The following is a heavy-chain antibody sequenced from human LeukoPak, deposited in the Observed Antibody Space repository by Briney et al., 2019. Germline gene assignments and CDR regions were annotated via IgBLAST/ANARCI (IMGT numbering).Heavy chain of an antibody. J-gene: IGHJ6*02. CDR3: ARGDGIFGVLTTAHYYGIDV. CDR2: INPIFRTA. CDR1: GGTFTHSA. V-gene: IGHV1-69*13. Sequence: ASVKVSCKASGGTFTHSAISWVRQAPGQGLEWMGGINPIFRTANYAQQFQDRVTIIADESTSTAYMELSLLKFEDTAVYYCARGDGIFGVLTTAHYYGIDVWGQGTTVTVSS. D-gene: IGHD3-3*01.